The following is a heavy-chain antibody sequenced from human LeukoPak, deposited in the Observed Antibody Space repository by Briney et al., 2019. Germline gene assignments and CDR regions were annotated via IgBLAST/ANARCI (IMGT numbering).Heavy chain of an antibody. J-gene: IGHJ3*02. CDR2: ISYDGSNK. V-gene: IGHV3-30*18. CDR1: GFTFSRHD. CDR3: AKGVSSSWSNDAFDI. Sequence: PGGSLRLSCVASGFTFSRHDMNWVRQAPGKGLEWVAVISYDGSNKYYADSVKGRFTISRDNSKNTLYLQMNSLRTEDTAVYYCAKGVSSSWSNDAFDIWAQGTMVTVSS. D-gene: IGHD6-13*01.